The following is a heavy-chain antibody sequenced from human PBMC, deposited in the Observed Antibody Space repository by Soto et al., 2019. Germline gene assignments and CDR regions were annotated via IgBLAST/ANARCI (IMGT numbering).Heavy chain of an antibody. CDR3: ARVTYDYVWGSYRYGDAFDI. J-gene: IGHJ3*02. CDR1: GGSFSGYY. V-gene: IGHV4-34*01. Sequence: QVQLQQWGAGLLKPSETLSLTCAVYGGSFSGYYWSWIRQPPGKGLEWIGEINHSGSTNYNPSLKSRVTISVDTSKNQFSLKLSSVTAADTAVYYCARVTYDYVWGSYRYGDAFDIWGQGTMVTVSS. D-gene: IGHD3-16*02. CDR2: INHSGST.